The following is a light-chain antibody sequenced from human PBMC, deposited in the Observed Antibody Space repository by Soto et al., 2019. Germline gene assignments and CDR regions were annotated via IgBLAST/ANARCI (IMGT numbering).Light chain of an antibody. V-gene: IGKV1-39*01. CDR2: GAS. Sequence: DIQMTQFPSSLAASVGDRVTITCRTSQSIDTSLNWYQQKPGKAPKVLIYGASTLRSGVPLRFSGSGSGTDFTLTISSLQPEDFATYYCLQNYNYPLTFGGGTKVDIK. CDR1: QSIDTS. J-gene: IGKJ4*01. CDR3: LQNYNYPLT.